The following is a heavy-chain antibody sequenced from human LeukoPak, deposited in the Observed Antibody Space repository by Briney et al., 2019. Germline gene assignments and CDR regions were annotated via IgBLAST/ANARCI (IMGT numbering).Heavy chain of an antibody. D-gene: IGHD2-2*01. V-gene: IGHV1-18*01. J-gene: IGHJ4*02. CDR3: ARGLAFPVVPAASDY. Sequence: ASVKVSCKASGGTFSSYAISWVRQAPGQGLEWMRWISAYNGNTNYAQKLQGRVTMTTDTSTSTAYMELRSLRSDDTAVYYCARGLAFPVVPAASDYWGQGTLVTVSS. CDR2: ISAYNGNT. CDR1: GGTFSSYA.